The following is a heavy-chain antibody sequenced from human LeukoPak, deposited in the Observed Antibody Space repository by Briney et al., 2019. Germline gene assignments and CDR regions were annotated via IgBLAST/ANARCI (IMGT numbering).Heavy chain of an antibody. CDR3: ARRGSSWYRNYYYMDV. D-gene: IGHD6-13*01. CDR1: GYMFTSYA. CDR2: INTHTENP. Sequence: GASVKVSCKASGYMFTSYAMNWVRQAPGQGLEWMGWINTHTENPTYAQGFTGRFVFSLDTSVSTAYLEISSLKTEDSAIYYCARRGSSWYRNYYYMDVWGKGTTVTVSS. V-gene: IGHV7-4-1*02. J-gene: IGHJ6*03.